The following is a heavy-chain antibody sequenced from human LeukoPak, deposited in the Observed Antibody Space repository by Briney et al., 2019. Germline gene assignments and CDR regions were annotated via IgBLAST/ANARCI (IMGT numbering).Heavy chain of an antibody. CDR3: ARSHLTTVTTGDFDY. CDR1: GYSISSAYY. V-gene: IGHV4-38-2*01. Sequence: WETLSLTCHVSGYSISSAYYWGWIRQPPGKELEWIGSIHYSGSTSYNPSLKSRVTISGDTSKNQFSLKLSSVTAADTAVYYCARSHLTTVTTGDFDYWGQGTLVTVSS. D-gene: IGHD4-17*01. J-gene: IGHJ4*02. CDR2: IHYSGST.